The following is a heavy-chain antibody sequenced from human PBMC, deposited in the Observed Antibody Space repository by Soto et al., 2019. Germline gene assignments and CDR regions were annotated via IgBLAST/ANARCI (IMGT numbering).Heavy chain of an antibody. Sequence: EVQLVESGGGLVQPGGSLKLSCAASGFTFSGSTMHWVRQASGKGLEWVGRIRSKANNYATAYAASVKGRFIISRDDSMNTAYLQMNSLKTEDTAVYYCTLTGTTTFDYWGQGTLVTVSS. CDR3: TLTGTTTFDY. J-gene: IGHJ4*02. CDR1: GFTFSGST. V-gene: IGHV3-73*02. CDR2: IRSKANNYAT. D-gene: IGHD1-7*01.